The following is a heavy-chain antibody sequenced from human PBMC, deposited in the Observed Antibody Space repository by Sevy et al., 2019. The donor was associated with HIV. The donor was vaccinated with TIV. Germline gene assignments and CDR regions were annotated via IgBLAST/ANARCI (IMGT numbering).Heavy chain of an antibody. J-gene: IGHJ4*02. CDR3: ASRPDYYDRSGYYYQ. V-gene: IGHV3-21*01. Sequence: GGSLRLSCAASGFTFSSYSMNWVRQAPGKGLEWVSSISSSSTYIYYADSVKGRFTISRDNAKNSLYLQMNSLRAEDTAVYYCASRPDYYDRSGYYYQWGQGTLVTVSS. CDR2: ISSSSTYI. D-gene: IGHD3-22*01. CDR1: GFTFSSYS.